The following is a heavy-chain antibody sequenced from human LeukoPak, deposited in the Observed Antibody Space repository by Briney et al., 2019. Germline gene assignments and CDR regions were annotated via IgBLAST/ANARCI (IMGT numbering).Heavy chain of an antibody. D-gene: IGHD3-16*01. CDR2: INHSGST. J-gene: IGHJ6*03. CDR1: GGSFSGYY. Sequence: SETLSLTCAVYGGSFSGYYWSWIRQPPGKGLEWIGEINHSGSTNYNPSLKSRVTISVDTSKNQFSLKLSSVTAADTAVYYCARRFYYYYYYMDVWGKGTTVTISS. V-gene: IGHV4-34*01. CDR3: ARRFYYYYYYMDV.